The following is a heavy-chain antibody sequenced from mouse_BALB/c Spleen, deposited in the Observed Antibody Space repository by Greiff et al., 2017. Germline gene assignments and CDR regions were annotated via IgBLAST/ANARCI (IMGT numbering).Heavy chain of an antibody. V-gene: IGHV1S29*02. D-gene: IGHD1-1*01. CDR3: ARTHDYGSVYAMDY. Sequence: VQLQQSGPELVKPGASVKISCTASGYTFTDYYMHWVKQSPGQSLEWIGYIYPYNGGTGYNQKFKSKATLTVDTSSSTAYMELRSLTSEDSAVYYCARTHDYGSVYAMDYWGQGTSVTVSS. CDR1: GYTFTDYY. CDR2: IYPYNGGT. J-gene: IGHJ4*01.